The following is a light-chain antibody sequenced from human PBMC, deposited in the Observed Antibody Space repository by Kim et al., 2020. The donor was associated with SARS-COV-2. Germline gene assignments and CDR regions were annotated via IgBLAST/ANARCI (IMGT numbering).Light chain of an antibody. J-gene: IGLJ2*01. CDR2: EDD. CDR1: SGSIVDNY. CDR3: QSYNRDNVL. V-gene: IGLV6-57*03. Sequence: GKTVTISCTRGSGSIVDNYVQWYRQRPGGVPTTVIYEDDQRPSGVSDRFSGSIDNSSNSASLTISGLRTEDEADYYCQSYNRDNVLFGGGTQLTVL.